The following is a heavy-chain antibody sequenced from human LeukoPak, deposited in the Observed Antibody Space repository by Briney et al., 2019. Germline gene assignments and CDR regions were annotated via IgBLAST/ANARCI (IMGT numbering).Heavy chain of an antibody. J-gene: IGHJ4*02. V-gene: IGHV3-23*01. D-gene: IGHD5-18*01. CDR3: AKACLEYSYGPDY. CDR1: GFTLSSYA. Sequence: GGSLRLSCAASGFTLSSYAMSWVRQAPGKGLEWVSAISGSGGSTYYADSVKGRFTISRDNSKNTLYLQMNSLRAEDTAVYYCAKACLEYSYGPDYWGQGTLVTVSS. CDR2: ISGSGGST.